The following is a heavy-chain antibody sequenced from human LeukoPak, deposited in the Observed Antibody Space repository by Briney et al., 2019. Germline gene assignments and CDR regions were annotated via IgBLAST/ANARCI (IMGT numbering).Heavy chain of an antibody. CDR1: GFPLSTYG. V-gene: IGHV3-30*02. J-gene: IGHJ4*02. Sequence: PGGSLRLSCVTSGFPLSTYGVHWVRQAPGSGLEWVAYIHYDGYTTSYADSVKGRFTISRENSKNTLYLQMNSLRTEDTAVYYCAKDVAYTFDYWGQGTLVTVSS. CDR2: IHYDGYTT. CDR3: AKDVAYTFDY. D-gene: IGHD3-16*01.